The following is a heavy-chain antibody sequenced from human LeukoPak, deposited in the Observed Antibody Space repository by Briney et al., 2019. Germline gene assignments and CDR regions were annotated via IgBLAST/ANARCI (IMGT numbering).Heavy chain of an antibody. CDR3: ARVRQLVGIYYYYYYMDV. V-gene: IGHV4-34*01. J-gene: IGHJ6*03. CDR1: GGSFSGYY. CDR2: INHSGST. D-gene: IGHD6-6*01. Sequence: SETLSLACAVYGGSFSGYYWSWIRQPPGKGLEWIGEINHSGSTNYNPSLKSRVTISVDTSKNQFSLKLSSVAAADTAVYYCARVRQLVGIYYYYYYMDVWGKGTTVTVSS.